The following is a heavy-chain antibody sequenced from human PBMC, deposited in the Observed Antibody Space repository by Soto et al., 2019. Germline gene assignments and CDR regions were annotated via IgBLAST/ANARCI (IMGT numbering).Heavy chain of an antibody. Sequence: GESLKISCKGSGYSFTSYWIGWVRQMPGKGLEWMGIIYPGDSDTRYSPSFQGQVTISADKSISTAYLQWSSLKASDTAMYYCARHYCSGGSCYLYYYYGMDVWGQGTTVTVS. D-gene: IGHD2-15*01. CDR1: GYSFTSYW. J-gene: IGHJ6*02. CDR2: IYPGDSDT. CDR3: ARHYCSGGSCYLYYYYGMDV. V-gene: IGHV5-51*01.